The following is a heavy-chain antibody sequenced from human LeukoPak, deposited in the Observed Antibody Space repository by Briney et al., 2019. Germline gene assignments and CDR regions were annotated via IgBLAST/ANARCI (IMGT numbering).Heavy chain of an antibody. J-gene: IGHJ3*02. CDR2: IYHSGST. CDR3: ARGRGAYYYGSGSYRDAFDI. Sequence: SETLSLTCAVSGGSISSSNWWSWVRQPPGKGLEWIGEIYHSGSTNYNPSLKSRVTISVDKSKNQFSLKLSSVTAADTAVYYCARGRGAYYYGSGSYRDAFDIWGQGTMVTVSS. D-gene: IGHD3-10*01. CDR1: GGSISSSNW. V-gene: IGHV4-4*02.